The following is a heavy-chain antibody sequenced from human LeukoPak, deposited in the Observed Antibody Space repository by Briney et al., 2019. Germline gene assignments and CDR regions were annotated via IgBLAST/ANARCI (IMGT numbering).Heavy chain of an antibody. J-gene: IGHJ1*01. V-gene: IGHV3-30*18. Sequence: GGSLRLSCAASGFTFSSYGMHWVRQAPGKGLEWVAVISYDGSNKYYADSVKGRFTISRDNSKNTLYLQMNSLRAEDTAVYYCAKDGITMIVVVKPPEHWGQGTLVTVSS. CDR3: AKDGITMIVVVKPPEH. D-gene: IGHD3-22*01. CDR1: GFTFSSYG. CDR2: ISYDGSNK.